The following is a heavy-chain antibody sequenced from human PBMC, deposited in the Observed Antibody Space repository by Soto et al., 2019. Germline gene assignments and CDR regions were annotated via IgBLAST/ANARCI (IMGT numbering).Heavy chain of an antibody. D-gene: IGHD1-26*01. CDR3: VRLIGNSWLDF. CDR1: GDSVSSSSVT. V-gene: IGHV6-1*01. Sequence: QVQLQQSEPGLVKPSQTLSLTCAISGDSVSSSSVTWNWIRQSPSRGLEWLGRTYYRSKWYNDYAESVKSRITINPDTSNHQFSLHLNSVTPEDTAVYFCVRLIGNSWLDFWGQGTLVTVSS. J-gene: IGHJ5*01. CDR2: TYYRSKWYN.